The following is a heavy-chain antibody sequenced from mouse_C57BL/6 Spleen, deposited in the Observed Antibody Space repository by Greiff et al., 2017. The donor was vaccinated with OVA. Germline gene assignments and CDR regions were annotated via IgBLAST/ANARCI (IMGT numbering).Heavy chain of an antibody. Sequence: SGAELVRPGASVKLSCTASGFNIKDDYMHWVKQRPEQGLEWIGWIDPENGDTEYASKFQGKATITADTSSNTAYLQLSSLTSEDTAVYYCTTRGVDSSGYFDYWGQGTTLTVSS. CDR2: IDPENGDT. CDR1: GFNIKDDY. J-gene: IGHJ2*01. CDR3: TTRGVDSSGYFDY. D-gene: IGHD3-2*02. V-gene: IGHV14-4*01.